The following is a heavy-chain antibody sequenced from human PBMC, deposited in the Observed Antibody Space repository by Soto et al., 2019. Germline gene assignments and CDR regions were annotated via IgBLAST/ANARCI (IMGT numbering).Heavy chain of an antibody. Sequence: PSETLSLTCTVSGGSISSGDYYWSWIRQPPGKGLEWIGYIYYSGSTYYNPSLKSRVTISVDTSKNQFSLKLSSVTAADTAVYYCARGYGIVVIRSFWFDPWGQGTLVTVSS. D-gene: IGHD3-22*01. J-gene: IGHJ5*02. CDR1: GGSISSGDYY. V-gene: IGHV4-30-4*01. CDR2: IYYSGST. CDR3: ARGYGIVVIRSFWFDP.